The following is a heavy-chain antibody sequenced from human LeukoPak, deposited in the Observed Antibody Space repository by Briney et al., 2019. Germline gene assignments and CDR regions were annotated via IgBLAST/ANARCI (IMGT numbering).Heavy chain of an antibody. Sequence: GRSLRLSCAASGFTFSSYGMHWVRQAPGKGLEWVAVIWYDGSNKYYADSVKGRFTISRDNSKNTLYLQMNSLRAEDTAVYYCARVTYYYDGSGYYSGGWFDPWGQGTLVTVSS. CDR1: GFTFSSYG. J-gene: IGHJ5*02. CDR2: IWYDGSNK. V-gene: IGHV3-33*01. CDR3: ARVTYYYDGSGYYSGGWFDP. D-gene: IGHD3-22*01.